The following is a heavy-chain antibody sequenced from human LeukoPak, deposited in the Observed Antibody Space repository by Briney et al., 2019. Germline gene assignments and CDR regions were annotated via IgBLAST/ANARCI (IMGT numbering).Heavy chain of an antibody. CDR2: INHSGST. Sequence: ASETLSLTCAVYGGSFSGYYWSWIRQPPGKGLEWIGEINHSGSTNYNPSLKSRVTISVDTSKNQFSLKLSSVTAADTAVYYCARQGPYCSGGSCTTYYYYYYMDVWGKGTTVTISS. CDR1: GGSFSGYY. D-gene: IGHD2-15*01. V-gene: IGHV4-34*01. J-gene: IGHJ6*03. CDR3: ARQGPYCSGGSCTTYYYYYYMDV.